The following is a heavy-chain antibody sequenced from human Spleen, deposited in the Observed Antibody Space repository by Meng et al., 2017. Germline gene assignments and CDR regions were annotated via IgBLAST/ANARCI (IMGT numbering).Heavy chain of an antibody. V-gene: IGHV4-34*01. CDR1: GGSFSDYY. J-gene: IGHJ4*02. CDR3: ARGPTTMAHDFDY. CDR2: INHSGST. D-gene: IGHD4-11*01. Sequence: QVPLHQWGAGLWKPPETLSLTCVVSGGSFSDYYWSWIRQPPGKGLEWIGEINHSGSTNYNPSLESRATISVDTSQNNLSLKLSSVTAADSAVYYCARGPTTMAHDFDYWGQGTLVTVSS.